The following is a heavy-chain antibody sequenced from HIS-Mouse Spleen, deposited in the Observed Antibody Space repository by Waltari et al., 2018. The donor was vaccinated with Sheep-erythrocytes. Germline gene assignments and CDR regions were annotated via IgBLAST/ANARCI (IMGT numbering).Heavy chain of an antibody. D-gene: IGHD1-26*01. CDR2: ISSSSSYI. CDR3: ARVASGATFDY. J-gene: IGHJ4*02. V-gene: IGHV3-21*01. CDR1: GFTFSSYS. Sequence: EVQLVESGGGLVKPGGSLRLSCAASGFTFSSYSMNWVRQAPGRGLGWVSSISSSSSYIYYADSVKGRFTSSRDNAKNSLYLQMNSLRAEDTAVYYCARVASGATFDYWGQGTLVTVSS.